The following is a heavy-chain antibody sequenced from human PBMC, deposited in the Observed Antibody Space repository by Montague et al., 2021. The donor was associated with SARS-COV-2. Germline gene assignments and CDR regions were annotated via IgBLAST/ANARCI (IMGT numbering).Heavy chain of an antibody. V-gene: IGHV4-39*01. Sequence: SETLSLTCTVSGGSISSSSYYWGWIRQPPGKGLEWIGIIYYRGSTYYNPSLKSRVTISVDTSKNQFSLKLSSVAAADTAVYYCASPTYYYDSSGSDAFDIWGQGTMVTVSS. CDR2: IYYRGST. CDR1: GGSISSSSYY. J-gene: IGHJ3*02. CDR3: ASPTYYYDSSGSDAFDI. D-gene: IGHD3-22*01.